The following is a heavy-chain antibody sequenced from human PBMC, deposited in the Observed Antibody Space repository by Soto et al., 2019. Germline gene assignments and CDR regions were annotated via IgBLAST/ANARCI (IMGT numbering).Heavy chain of an antibody. J-gene: IGHJ4*02. Sequence: PVGSLRLSCAASGFTFDDYAMHWVRQAPGKGLEWVSRISWNSNTMVYADSVKGRFTISRDNAENSLYLQMNSLRVEDTAMYYCAKDTNSGGPAPIDYWGQGTMVTVSS. V-gene: IGHV3-9*01. CDR3: AKDTNSGGPAPIDY. CDR2: ISWNSNTM. CDR1: GFTFDDYA. D-gene: IGHD3-10*01.